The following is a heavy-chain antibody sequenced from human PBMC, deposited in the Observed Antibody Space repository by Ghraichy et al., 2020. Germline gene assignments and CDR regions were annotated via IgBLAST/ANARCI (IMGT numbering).Heavy chain of an antibody. CDR1: GFTFSSYS. Sequence: GGSLRLSCAASGFTFSSYSMNWVRQAPGKGLEWVSSISSSSSYIYYADSVKGRFTISRDNAKNSLYLQMNSLRAEDTAVYYCARDQYATTDSHYYYYYGMDVWGQGTTVTVSS. CDR2: ISSSSSYI. D-gene: IGHD1-26*01. J-gene: IGHJ6*02. V-gene: IGHV3-21*01. CDR3: ARDQYATTDSHYYYYYGMDV.